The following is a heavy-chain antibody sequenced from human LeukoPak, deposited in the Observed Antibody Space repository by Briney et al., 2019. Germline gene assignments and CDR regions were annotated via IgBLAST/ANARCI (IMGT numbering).Heavy chain of an antibody. V-gene: IGHV3-33*06. CDR3: AKGYTAMDLDAFDL. CDR2: IWSDGSNK. D-gene: IGHD5-18*01. J-gene: IGHJ3*01. CDR1: GFTFSSYA. Sequence: GGSLRLACAASGFTFSSYAMHWVRQAPGKGLEWVAVIWSDGSNKYYADSVKGRFTISRDNSKNTLYLQMNSLRAEDTAVYYCAKGYTAMDLDAFDLWGQGTRVTVSS.